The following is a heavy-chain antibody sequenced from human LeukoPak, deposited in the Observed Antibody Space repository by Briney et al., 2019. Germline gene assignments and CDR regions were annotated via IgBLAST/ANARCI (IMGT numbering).Heavy chain of an antibody. CDR1: GGSISSGSYY. D-gene: IGHD6-13*01. J-gene: IGHJ4*02. V-gene: IGHV4-61*02. CDR3: ARTAAGTPNYFDY. CDR2: IYTSGST. Sequence: PSQTLSLTCTVSGGSISSGSYYWSWIRQPAGKGLEWIGRIYTSGSTNYNPSLKSRVTISVDTSKNQCSLKLSSVTAADTAVYYCARTAAGTPNYFDYWGQGTLVTVSS.